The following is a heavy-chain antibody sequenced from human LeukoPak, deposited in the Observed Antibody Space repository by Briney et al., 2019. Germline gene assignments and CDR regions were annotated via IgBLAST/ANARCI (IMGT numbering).Heavy chain of an antibody. CDR1: RYTFTSYG. D-gene: IGHD3-22*01. Sequence: ASVKVSCKASRYTFTSYGISWVRQAPGQGLEWMGWISGYNGNTNYAQKLQGRVTMTTDTSTSTAYMELGSLRSDDTAVYYCARVGLYYNDSSGSTDGAFDLWGQGTMVTVSS. J-gene: IGHJ3*01. CDR2: ISGYNGNT. CDR3: ARVGLYYNDSSGSTDGAFDL. V-gene: IGHV1-18*01.